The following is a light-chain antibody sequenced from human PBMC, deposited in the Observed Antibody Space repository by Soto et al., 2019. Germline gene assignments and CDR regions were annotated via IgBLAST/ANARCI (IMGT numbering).Light chain of an antibody. CDR2: SNN. CDR1: SSNIGSNT. V-gene: IGLV1-44*01. CDR3: AAWDDSLNVVV. J-gene: IGLJ2*01. Sequence: QSVLTQPPSASGTPGQRVTISCSGSSSNIGSNTVNWYQQLPGTAPKLLIYSNNQRPSGVPDRFSGSKSVTSASLAISGLQSADEADYYCAAWDDSLNVVVFGGGTKLTVL.